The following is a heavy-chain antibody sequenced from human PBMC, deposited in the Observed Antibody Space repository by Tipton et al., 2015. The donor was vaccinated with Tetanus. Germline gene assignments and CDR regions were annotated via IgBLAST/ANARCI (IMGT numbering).Heavy chain of an antibody. CDR3: ARHPPPYYYGSGSYLDY. CDR2: IYYSGST. D-gene: IGHD3-10*01. V-gene: IGHV4-39*01. CDR1: GGSISGSSYY. Sequence: GLVKPSETLSLTCSVSGGSISGSSYYWSWIRQPPGKALEWIGSIYYSGSTFYHPSLQSRVTISVDTSKNQFSLRLSSVTAADTAVYFCARHPPPYYYGSGSYLDYWGQGTLVTVSS. J-gene: IGHJ4*02.